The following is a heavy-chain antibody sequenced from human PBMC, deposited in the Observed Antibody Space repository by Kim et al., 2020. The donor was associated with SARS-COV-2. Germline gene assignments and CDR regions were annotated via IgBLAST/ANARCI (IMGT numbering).Heavy chain of an antibody. CDR3: ARDAWSRLRGLTYSYYGMDV. CDR2: ISSDGSNK. Sequence: GGSLRLSCAASGFTFSSCAIHWVRQAPGKGLEWVAVISSDGSNKNYADSVKGRFTISRDNSKSTLYLQMNSLSAEDTALSYCARDAWSRLRGLTYSYYGMDVVGQGTTVTVSS. V-gene: IGHV3-30-3*01. D-gene: IGHD3-10*01. J-gene: IGHJ6*02. CDR1: GFTFSSCA.